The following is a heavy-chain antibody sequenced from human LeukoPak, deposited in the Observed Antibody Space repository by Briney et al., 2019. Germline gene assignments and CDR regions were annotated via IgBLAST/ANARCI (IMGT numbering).Heavy chain of an antibody. CDR2: IYYSGST. V-gene: IGHV4-59*01. CDR1: GGSISSYY. J-gene: IGHJ4*02. Sequence: PSETLSLTCTVSGGSISSYYWSWIRQPPGKGLEWIGYIYYSGSTNHNPSLKSRVTISVDTSKNQFSLKLSSVTAADTAVYYCARWYSSSWYYFDYWGQGTLVTVSS. D-gene: IGHD6-13*01. CDR3: ARWYSSSWYYFDY.